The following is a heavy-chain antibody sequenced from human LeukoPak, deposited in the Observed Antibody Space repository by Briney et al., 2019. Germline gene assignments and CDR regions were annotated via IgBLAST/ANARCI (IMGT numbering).Heavy chain of an antibody. D-gene: IGHD3-22*01. CDR3: AGRGTNYYDSSGYYWPHAFDI. Sequence: ASVKVSCKASGYTFTSYDINWVRQATGQGLEWMGWMNPNSGNTGYAQKFQGRVTITRNTSISTAYMELSSLRSEDTAVYYCAGRGTNYYDSSGYYWPHAFDIWGQGTMVTVSS. CDR2: MNPNSGNT. CDR1: GYTFTSYD. V-gene: IGHV1-8*03. J-gene: IGHJ3*02.